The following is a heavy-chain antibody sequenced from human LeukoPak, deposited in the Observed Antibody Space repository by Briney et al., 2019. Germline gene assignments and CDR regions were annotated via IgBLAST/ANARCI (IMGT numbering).Heavy chain of an antibody. Sequence: SETLSLTCTVSGGSISSYYWSWIRQPPGKGLEWIGYIYYSGSTNYNPSLKSRVTISVDTSRNQFSLKLSSVTAADTAVYYCARDHSDFSPPFDYWGQGTLVTVSS. V-gene: IGHV4-59*12. D-gene: IGHD4-11*01. CDR2: IYYSGST. CDR1: GGSISSYY. CDR3: ARDHSDFSPPFDY. J-gene: IGHJ4*02.